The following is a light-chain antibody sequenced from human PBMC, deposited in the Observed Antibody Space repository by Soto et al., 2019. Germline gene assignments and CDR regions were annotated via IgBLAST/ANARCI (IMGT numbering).Light chain of an antibody. J-gene: IGLJ1*01. CDR2: GNS. CDR3: QSYDGSLYV. CDR1: SSNIGAGYD. V-gene: IGLV1-40*01. Sequence: QSVLTQPPSVSGAPGQSVTISCTGSSSNIGAGYDVHWYQQFPGAAPKLLIYGNSNRPSGVPDRFSGSKSGTSASLAISGLLAEDEADYYCQSYDGSLYVVGSGTKLTVL.